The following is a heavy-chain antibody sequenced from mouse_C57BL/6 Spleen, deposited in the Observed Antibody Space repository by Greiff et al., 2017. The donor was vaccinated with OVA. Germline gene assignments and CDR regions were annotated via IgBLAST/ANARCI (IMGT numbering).Heavy chain of an antibody. CDR3: ARWCLLAY. D-gene: IGHD1-1*02. J-gene: IGHJ3*01. CDR1: GYTFTGYW. CDR2: ILPGSGST. Sequence: VQLQESGAELMKPGASVKLSCKATGYTFTGYWIEWVKQRPGHGLEWIGEILPGSGSTNYTEKFKGKATLTADTSSNTAYMQLSCLTTEDSAIYDCARWCLLAYWGQGTLVTVAS. V-gene: IGHV1-9*01.